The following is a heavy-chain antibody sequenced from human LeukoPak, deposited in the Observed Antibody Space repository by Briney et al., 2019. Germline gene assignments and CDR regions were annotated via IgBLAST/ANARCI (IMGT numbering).Heavy chain of an antibody. CDR3: AKSGLAAAGAYYFDY. J-gene: IGHJ4*02. Sequence: GGSLRLSCAASGFTFSSYGMHWVRQAPGKGLEWVAVISYDGSNKYYADSVKGRFTISRDNSKNTLYLQMNSLRAEDTAVYYCAKSGLAAAGAYYFDYWGQGTLVTVSS. D-gene: IGHD6-13*01. CDR2: ISYDGSNK. V-gene: IGHV3-30*18. CDR1: GFTFSSYG.